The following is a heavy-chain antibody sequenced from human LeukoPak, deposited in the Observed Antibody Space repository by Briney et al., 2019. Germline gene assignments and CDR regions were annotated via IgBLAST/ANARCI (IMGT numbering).Heavy chain of an antibody. D-gene: IGHD3-22*01. CDR1: GFTFSSYA. V-gene: IGHV3-23*01. CDR2: ISGSGGST. Sequence: PGGSLRLSSAASGFTFSSYAMSWVRQAPGKGLEWVSAISGSGGSTYYADSVKGRFTISRDNSKNTLYLQMNSLRAEDTAVYYCANREYYYDSSGDNAFDIWGQGTMVTVSS. J-gene: IGHJ3*02. CDR3: ANREYYYDSSGDNAFDI.